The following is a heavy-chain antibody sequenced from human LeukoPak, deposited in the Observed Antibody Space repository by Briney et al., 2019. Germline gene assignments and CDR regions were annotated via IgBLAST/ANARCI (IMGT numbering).Heavy chain of an antibody. CDR3: ARGNRRITMIVVVNRAFDY. CDR1: GGSISSYY. D-gene: IGHD3-22*01. J-gene: IGHJ4*02. V-gene: IGHV4-59*12. CDR2: IYYSGST. Sequence: SETLSLTCTVSGGSISSYYWSWIRQPPGKGLEWIGYIYYSGSTNYNPSLKSRVTISVDTSKNQFSLKLSSVTAADTAVYYCARGNRRITMIVVVNRAFDYWGQGTLVTVSS.